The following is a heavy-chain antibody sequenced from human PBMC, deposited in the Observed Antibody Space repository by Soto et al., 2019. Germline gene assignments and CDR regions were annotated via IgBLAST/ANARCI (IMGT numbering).Heavy chain of an antibody. D-gene: IGHD3-10*01. Sequence: QVQLVESGGGVVQPGRSLRLSCAASGFTFSSYAMHWVRQAPGKGLEWVAFISFDGGYTYYGDSVKGRFTLSRDNSKNTLYLQMNSLRAEDTAMYYCSKEHGSGVSDYLSEGTLVTVTS. V-gene: IGHV3-30*18. CDR2: ISFDGGYT. CDR1: GFTFSSYA. J-gene: IGHJ4*02. CDR3: SKEHGSGVSDY.